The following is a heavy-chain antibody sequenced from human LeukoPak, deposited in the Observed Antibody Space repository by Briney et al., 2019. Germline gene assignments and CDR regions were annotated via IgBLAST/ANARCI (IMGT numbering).Heavy chain of an antibody. J-gene: IGHJ3*02. CDR2: ILKDGSNE. CDR1: GFTLSSYP. D-gene: IGHD3-22*01. Sequence: PGGSLRLSCAASGFTLSSYPMHWVRQAPGKGLEWVAVILKDGSNEYYADSVKGRFTISRDNSKNTLYLQMNSLRTDDSAVFYCATEAYYDSSGSDACDIWGQGTTVTVSS. V-gene: IGHV3-30-3*01. CDR3: ATEAYYDSSGSDACDI.